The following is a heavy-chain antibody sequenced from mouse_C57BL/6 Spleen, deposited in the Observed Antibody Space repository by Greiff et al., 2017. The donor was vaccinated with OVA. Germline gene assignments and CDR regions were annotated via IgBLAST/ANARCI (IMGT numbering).Heavy chain of an antibody. D-gene: IGHD1-1*01. V-gene: IGHV7-3*01. CDR3: ARYGDYGSSPYYYAMDY. Sequence: EVKLVESGGGLVQPGGSLSLSCAASGFTFTDYYMSWVRQPPGKALEWLGFIRNKANGYTTEYSASVKGRFTISRDNSQSILYLQMNALRAEDSATYDCARYGDYGSSPYYYAMDYWGQGTSVTVSS. CDR2: IRNKANGYTT. J-gene: IGHJ4*01. CDR1: GFTFTDYY.